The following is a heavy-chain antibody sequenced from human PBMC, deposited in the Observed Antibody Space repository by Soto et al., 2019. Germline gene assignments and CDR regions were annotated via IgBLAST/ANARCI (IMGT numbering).Heavy chain of an antibody. J-gene: IGHJ4*02. D-gene: IGHD4-17*01. CDR1: GGSISSGDYY. Sequence: TLSLTCTVSGGSISSGDYYWSWIRQPPGKGLEWIGYIYYSGSTYYNPSLKSRVTISVDTSKNQFSLKLSSVTAADTAVYYCARSPDYGGKGYYFDYWGQGTLVTVSS. CDR3: ARSPDYGGKGYYFDY. CDR2: IYYSGST. V-gene: IGHV4-30-4*01.